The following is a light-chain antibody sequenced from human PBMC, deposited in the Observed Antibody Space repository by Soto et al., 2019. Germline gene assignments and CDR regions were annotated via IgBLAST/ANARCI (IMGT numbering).Light chain of an antibody. CDR2: GIS. CDR1: HTISSSY. CDR3: QQYVTSSPRT. J-gene: IGKJ1*01. V-gene: IGKV3-20*01. Sequence: EIGLTQSPGTLSLSPGERATLSCRASHTISSSYLAWYQQKPGQAPRLLMYGISRRATGIPDRFSGGGSGTDFTLTITRLEPEDFAVYYCQQYVTSSPRTFGQGTKVDIK.